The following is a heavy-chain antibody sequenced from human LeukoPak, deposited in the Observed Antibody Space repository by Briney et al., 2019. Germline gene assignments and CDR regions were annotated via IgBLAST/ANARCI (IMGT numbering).Heavy chain of an antibody. J-gene: IGHJ4*02. CDR2: IKQGGSEK. V-gene: IGHV3-7*01. D-gene: IGHD1-26*01. CDR3: ARSQYSGSYYGLGY. CDR1: GFTFSSYW. Sequence: PGGSLRLSCAASGFTFSSYWMSWVRQAPGKGLEWVANIKQGGSEKYYVDSVKGRFTISRDNAKNSLYLQMNSLRAEDTAVYYCARSQYSGSYYGLGYWGQGTLVTVSS.